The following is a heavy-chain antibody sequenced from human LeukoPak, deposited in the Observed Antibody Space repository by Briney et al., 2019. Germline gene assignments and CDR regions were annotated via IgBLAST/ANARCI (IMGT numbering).Heavy chain of an antibody. J-gene: IGHJ5*02. Sequence: GGSLRLSCAASGFTFSSYAMSWVRQAPGKGLEWVSAISGSGGSTYYADSVKGRFTISRDNSKNTLYLQMNSLRAEDTAVYYCAKLSGYSSSWYPVGWFDPWGQGTLVTVSS. CDR1: GFTFSSYA. CDR2: ISGSGGST. D-gene: IGHD6-13*01. V-gene: IGHV3-23*01. CDR3: AKLSGYSSSWYPVGWFDP.